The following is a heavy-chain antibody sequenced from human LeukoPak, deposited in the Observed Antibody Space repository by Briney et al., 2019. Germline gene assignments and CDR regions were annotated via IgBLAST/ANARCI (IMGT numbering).Heavy chain of an antibody. J-gene: IGHJ4*02. D-gene: IGHD3-22*01. CDR3: TRFRKYDSSGYEPRFDC. Sequence: GGSLRLSCAASGFAFSSLWMHWVRQAPGKGLVWVSIINTEGTDTRYADSVRGRFTISRDNAKNTLYLQMNSLRVEDTAVYYCTRFRKYDSSGYEPRFDCWGQGILVTVSS. CDR1: GFAFSSLW. CDR2: INTEGTDT. V-gene: IGHV3-74*01.